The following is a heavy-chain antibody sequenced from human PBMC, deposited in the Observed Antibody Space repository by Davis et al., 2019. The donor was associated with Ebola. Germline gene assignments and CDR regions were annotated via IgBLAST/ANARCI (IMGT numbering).Heavy chain of an antibody. CDR3: ARQVPGNYYFNY. Sequence: PGGSLRLSCKASKYIFTRYWIGWVRQMPGKGPEWMGVVYPGDSDTRYNPSFQGHVTISADKSIDTAYLQWSSLKASDTAIYYCARQVPGNYYFNYWGQGTLVTVSS. J-gene: IGHJ4*02. D-gene: IGHD1-1*01. CDR2: VYPGDSDT. CDR1: KYIFTRYW. V-gene: IGHV5-51*01.